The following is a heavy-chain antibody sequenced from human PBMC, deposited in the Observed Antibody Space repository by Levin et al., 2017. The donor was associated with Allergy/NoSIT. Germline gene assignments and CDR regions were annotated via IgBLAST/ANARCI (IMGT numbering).Heavy chain of an antibody. V-gene: IGHV1-2*02. CDR1: GYTFTGYY. Sequence: ASVKVSCKASGYTFTGYYMHWVRQAPGQGLEWMGWINPNSGGTNYAQKFQGRVTMTRDTSISTAYMELSRLRSDDTAVYYCARERVVPAAITPYGMDVWGQGTTVTVSS. D-gene: IGHD2-2*02. CDR3: ARERVVPAAITPYGMDV. CDR2: INPNSGGT. J-gene: IGHJ6*02.